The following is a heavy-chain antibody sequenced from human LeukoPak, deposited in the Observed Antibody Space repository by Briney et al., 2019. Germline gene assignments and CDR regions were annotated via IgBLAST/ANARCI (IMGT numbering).Heavy chain of an antibody. J-gene: IGHJ4*02. D-gene: IGHD2-15*01. CDR2: IYSGDST. V-gene: IGHV3-53*01. Sequence: GGSLRLSCAASGFTFSSYWMSWVRQAPGKGLEWVSIIYSGDSTYYADSVKGRFTISRDNSKNTLYLQMNSLRAEDTAVYYCARDYCSGDNCYGYFDYWGQGTLVTVSS. CDR3: ARDYCSGDNCYGYFDY. CDR1: GFTFSSYW.